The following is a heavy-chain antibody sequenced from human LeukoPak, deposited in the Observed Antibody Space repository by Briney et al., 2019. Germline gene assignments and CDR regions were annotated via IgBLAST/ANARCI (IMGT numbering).Heavy chain of an antibody. CDR1: GSTFSSYS. V-gene: IGHV3-48*01. D-gene: IGHD6-6*01. Sequence: GGSLRLSCAASGSTFSSYSMNWVRQAPGKGLEWVSYISSSSSTMYYADSVKGRFTISRDNAKNSLYLQMNSLRAEDTAVYYCARDSDPLVDYWGQGALVTVSS. CDR3: ARDSDPLVDY. CDR2: ISSSSSTM. J-gene: IGHJ4*02.